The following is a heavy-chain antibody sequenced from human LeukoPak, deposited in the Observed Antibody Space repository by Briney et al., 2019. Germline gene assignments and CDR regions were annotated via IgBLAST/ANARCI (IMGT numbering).Heavy chain of an antibody. CDR3: ARDSWGRYYFDY. D-gene: IGHD3-16*01. J-gene: IGHJ4*02. Sequence: PGGSLRLSCAASGFTFSDYYMSWIRQAPGKGLEWVSYISSSSSYTNYADPVKGRFTISRDNAKNSLYLQMNSLRAEDTAVYYCARDSWGRYYFDYWGQGTLVTVSS. V-gene: IGHV3-11*05. CDR2: ISSSSSYT. CDR1: GFTFSDYY.